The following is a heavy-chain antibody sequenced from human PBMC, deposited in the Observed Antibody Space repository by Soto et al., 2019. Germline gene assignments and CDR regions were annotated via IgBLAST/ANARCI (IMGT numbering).Heavy chain of an antibody. V-gene: IGHV4-61*01. CDR3: ARALAHLYYDY. J-gene: IGHJ4*01. Sequence: SETLSITCTVSGGSVSSTSYYWTWIRQPPGKVLEWIGYIHYSGSTKYNPSLQSRVTISVDTSKNHFSLELTSVTAADTAVYYCARALAHLYYDYWGHGALDNDSS. CDR1: GGSVSSTSYY. CDR2: IHYSGST. D-gene: IGHD5-12*01.